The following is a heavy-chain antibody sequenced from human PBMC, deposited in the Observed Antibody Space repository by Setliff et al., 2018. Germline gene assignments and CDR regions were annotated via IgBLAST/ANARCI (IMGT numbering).Heavy chain of an antibody. CDR2: ISAYSGNT. CDR1: GYTFSSSG. D-gene: IGHD2-8*01. CDR3: SRLVRYCTTTACQRASGAEV. V-gene: IGHV1-18*01. Sequence: ASVKVSCKASGYTFSSSGITWVRQAPGQGLEWMGWISAYSGNTNYAQKFQGRVTMTTDSSTSTAYMELRSLTSDDTAVYYCSRLVRYCTTTACQRASGAEVWGQGTVVTSPQ. J-gene: IGHJ4*02.